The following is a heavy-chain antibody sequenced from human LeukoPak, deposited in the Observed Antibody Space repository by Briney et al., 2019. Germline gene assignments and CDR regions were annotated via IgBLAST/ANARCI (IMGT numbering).Heavy chain of an antibody. V-gene: IGHV3-48*03. D-gene: IGHD3-10*01. CDR1: GFTFSSYE. CDR3: ASSWANYYGSGSYYPPLGAFDI. CDR2: ISSSGSTI. J-gene: IGHJ3*02. Sequence: GGSLRLSCAASGFTFSSYEMNWVRQAPGKGLEWVSYISSSGSTIYYADSVKGRFTISRDNAKNSLYLQMNSLRAEDTAVYYCASSWANYYGSGSYYPPLGAFDIWGQGTMVTVSS.